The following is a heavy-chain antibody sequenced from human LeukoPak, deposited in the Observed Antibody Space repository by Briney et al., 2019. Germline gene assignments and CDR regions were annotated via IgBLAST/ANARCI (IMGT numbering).Heavy chain of an antibody. CDR2: IKTDGRST. Sequence: GGSLRLSCVASGFTFSSNGMHWVRQAPGKGLVWVSHIKTDGRSTNYAASVKGRFTISRANAKNTGYLQMKSLRAEEWAVYWGAREYVSGSFGPWGQGTLVTVSS. D-gene: IGHD3-10*01. CDR3: AREYVSGSFGP. J-gene: IGHJ5*02. CDR1: GFTFSSNG. V-gene: IGHV3-74*01.